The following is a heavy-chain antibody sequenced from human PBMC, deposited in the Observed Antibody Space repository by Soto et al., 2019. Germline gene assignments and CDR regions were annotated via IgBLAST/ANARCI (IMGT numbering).Heavy chain of an antibody. V-gene: IGHV4-30-2*01. Sequence: SETLSLTCAVSGGSISSGGYSWSWIRQPPGKGLEWIGYIYHSGSTYYNPSLKSRVTISVDRSKNQFSLKLSSVTAADTAVYYCARGGRRDFDYWGQGXLVTVSS. D-gene: IGHD3-10*01. CDR3: ARGGRRDFDY. CDR1: GGSISSGGYS. CDR2: IYHSGST. J-gene: IGHJ4*02.